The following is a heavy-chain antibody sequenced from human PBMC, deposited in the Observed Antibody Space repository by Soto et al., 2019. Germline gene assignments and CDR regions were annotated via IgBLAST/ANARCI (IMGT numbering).Heavy chain of an antibody. CDR2: IKSKTDGGTT. Sequence: PGGSLRLSCAASGFTFSNAWMNWVRQVPGKGLEWVGRIKSKTDGGTTDYAAPVKGRFTISRDDSKNTLYLQMDSLKTEDTAVYYCTTSPDPDYYYYYGMDVWGQGTTVTVSS. CDR1: GFTFSNAW. J-gene: IGHJ6*02. CDR3: TTSPDPDYYYYYGMDV. V-gene: IGHV3-15*07.